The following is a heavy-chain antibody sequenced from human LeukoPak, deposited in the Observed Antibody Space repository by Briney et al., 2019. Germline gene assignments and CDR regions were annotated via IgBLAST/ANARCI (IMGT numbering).Heavy chain of an antibody. D-gene: IGHD1-1*01. CDR1: GFSLRTKGVG. CDR3: VHRSMTATQAPLPFDF. CDR2: IYWDDDK. J-gene: IGHJ4*02. V-gene: IGHV2-5*02. Sequence: SGPTLVKPTQTLTLTCTFSGFSLRTKGVGVGWIRQPPGKTLEWLSLIYWDDDKRYHPSLKTRLTITRDTSNNQVVLTMTDMGPVDTATYYCVHRSMTATQAPLPFDFWGPGTFITVSS.